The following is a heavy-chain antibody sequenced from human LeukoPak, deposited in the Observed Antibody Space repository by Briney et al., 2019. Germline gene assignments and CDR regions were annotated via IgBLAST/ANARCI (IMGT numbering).Heavy chain of an antibody. D-gene: IGHD2-15*01. CDR1: GRPNNILY. CDR3: ARAHCSGSSCYWEGFEY. J-gene: IGHJ4*02. V-gene: IGHV4-59*11. Sequence: EPVSLPCTVSGRPNNILYWRCMPHPPGKARVGMGYIHYSGSTNYNPSLKSRVTISGDTSKNQFSLKLTSVTAADTAVYYCARAHCSGSSCYWEGFEYWGEGTLVTV. CDR2: IHYSGST.